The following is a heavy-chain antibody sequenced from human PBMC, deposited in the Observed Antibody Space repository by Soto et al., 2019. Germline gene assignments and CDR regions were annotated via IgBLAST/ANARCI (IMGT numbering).Heavy chain of an antibody. Sequence: AASVKVSCKASGGTFNSYAFIWGRQAPGQGLEWMGGIFPLFGISNHAQKFQGSVTITADASTTTVYMELSTLRSEDTAVYYCAISRLGHYYYGLDCWAQGSTVTVSS. CDR2: IFPLFGIS. CDR1: GGTFNSYA. CDR3: AISRLGHYYYGLDC. V-gene: IGHV1-69*13. D-gene: IGHD3-16*01. J-gene: IGHJ6*02.